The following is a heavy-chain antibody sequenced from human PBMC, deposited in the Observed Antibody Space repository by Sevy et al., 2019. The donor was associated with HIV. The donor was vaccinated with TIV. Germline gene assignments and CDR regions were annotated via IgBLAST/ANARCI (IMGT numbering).Heavy chain of an antibody. CDR1: GFTFSSYD. Sequence: GGSLRLSCVASGFTFSSYDMHWVRQATGKGLEWVSAIGTAGDTYYPGSVKGRFTISRENAKNSLYLQMNSLRAGDTAVYYCARDPQPYYYDSSGYSFFDYWGQGTLVTVSS. CDR3: ARDPQPYYYDSSGYSFFDY. J-gene: IGHJ4*02. V-gene: IGHV3-13*01. D-gene: IGHD3-22*01. CDR2: IGTAGDT.